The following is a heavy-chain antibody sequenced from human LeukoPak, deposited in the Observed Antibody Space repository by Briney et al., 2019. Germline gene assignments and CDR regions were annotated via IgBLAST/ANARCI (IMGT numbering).Heavy chain of an antibody. D-gene: IGHD2-2*01. Sequence: ETLSLTCTVCGGSISIYFGSCLRQPPGRGGVGSGYIYYSGSTNYNPSLKSRVTISVDTSKNQFSLKLSSVTAADTAVYYCARRPLGYCSSTSCPTPYYFDYWGQGTLVTVSS. V-gene: IGHV4-59*12. CDR2: IYYSGST. CDR3: ARRPLGYCSSTSCPTPYYFDY. J-gene: IGHJ4*02. CDR1: GGSISIYF.